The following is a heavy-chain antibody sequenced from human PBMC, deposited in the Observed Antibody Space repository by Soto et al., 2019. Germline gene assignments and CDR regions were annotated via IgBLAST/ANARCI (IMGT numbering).Heavy chain of an antibody. J-gene: IGHJ4*02. V-gene: IGHV4-34*01. CDR3: ARSIVGATDFDY. CDR1: GGSFSGYY. CDR2: INHSGST. D-gene: IGHD1-26*01. Sequence: QVQLQQWGAGLLKPSETLSLTCAVYGGSFSGYYWSWIRQPPGKGLEWIGEINHSGSTNYNPSLKSRVTISVDTSKNPFSLKLSSVTAADTAVYYCARSIVGATDFDYWGQGTLVTVSS.